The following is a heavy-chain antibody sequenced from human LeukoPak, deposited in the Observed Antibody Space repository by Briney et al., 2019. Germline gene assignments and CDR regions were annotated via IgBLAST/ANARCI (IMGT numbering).Heavy chain of an antibody. CDR3: VRVNRGDAFDI. CDR2: ISDSSGGIT. Sequence: PGGSLRLSCAASGYSFSRYGMSWVRQAPGKGLDWVSVISDSSGGITYYADSLKGRFTISRDNSKNTLYLQMNSLRAEDTAVYYCVRVNRGDAFDIWGQGTVVTVSS. CDR1: GYSFSRYG. D-gene: IGHD3-16*02. J-gene: IGHJ3*02. V-gene: IGHV3-23*01.